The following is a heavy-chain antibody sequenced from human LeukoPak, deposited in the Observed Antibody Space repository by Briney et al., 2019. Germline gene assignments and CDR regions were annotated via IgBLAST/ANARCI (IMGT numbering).Heavy chain of an antibody. Sequence: SETLSLTCTVSGGSISSYYWSWIRQPPGKGLEWIGEINHSGSTNYNPSLKSRVTISVDTSKNQFSLKLSSVTAADTAVYYCAREVDYYDSSGPGPGHWFDPWGQGTLVTVSS. V-gene: IGHV4-34*01. J-gene: IGHJ5*02. CDR3: AREVDYYDSSGPGPGHWFDP. CDR1: GGSISSYY. D-gene: IGHD3-22*01. CDR2: INHSGST.